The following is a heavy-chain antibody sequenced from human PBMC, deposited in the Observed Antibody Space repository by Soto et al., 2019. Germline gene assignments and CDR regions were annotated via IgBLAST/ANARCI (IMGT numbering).Heavy chain of an antibody. D-gene: IGHD3-10*01. V-gene: IGHV3-30*18. Sequence: GGSLRLSCAASGFTFSSYGMHWVRQAPGKGLEWVAVISYDGSNKYYADSVKGRFTISRDNSKNTLYLQMNSLRAEDTAVYYCAKDLLAWFGELFPYSDSYYYYGMDVWGQGTKVTVSS. CDR2: ISYDGSNK. CDR1: GFTFSSYG. CDR3: AKDLLAWFGELFPYSDSYYYYGMDV. J-gene: IGHJ6*02.